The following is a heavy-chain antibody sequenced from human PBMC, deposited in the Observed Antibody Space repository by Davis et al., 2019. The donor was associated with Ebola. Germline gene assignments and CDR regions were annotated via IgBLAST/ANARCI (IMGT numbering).Heavy chain of an antibody. CDR3: ARVTRGWASIDY. J-gene: IGHJ4*02. V-gene: IGHV4-59*01. Sequence: SETLSLTCTVSGGSISSYYWSWIRQPPGKGLEWIGYIYYSGSTNYNPSLKSRVTISVDTSKNQFSLKLSSVTAAATAVYYCARVTRGWASIDYWGQGTLVTVSS. D-gene: IGHD5-12*01. CDR2: IYYSGST. CDR1: GGSISSYY.